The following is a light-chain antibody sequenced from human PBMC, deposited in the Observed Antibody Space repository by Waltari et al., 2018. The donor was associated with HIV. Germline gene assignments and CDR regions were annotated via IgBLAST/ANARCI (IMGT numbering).Light chain of an antibody. Sequence: DIQMTQSPSSLSASVGDRVTITCRASQTINGNLNWYQQIPGKAPKLLIFGGSTLQTGVPARFSGSGSGTHFTLTVTSLQPEDFATYFCQQTYRLPQTFGQGTRVDIK. CDR1: QTINGN. CDR3: QQTYRLPQT. CDR2: GGS. J-gene: IGKJ5*01. V-gene: IGKV1-39*01.